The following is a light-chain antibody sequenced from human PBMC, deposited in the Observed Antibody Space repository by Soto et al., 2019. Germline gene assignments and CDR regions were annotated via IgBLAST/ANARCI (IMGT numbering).Light chain of an antibody. J-gene: IGLJ1*01. CDR1: SSNIGNNY. V-gene: IGLV1-51*02. CDR2: ENN. CDR3: GTWDSSLRGV. Sequence: QSVLTQPPSVSAAPEQKVTISCSGSSSNIGNNYVSWYQQLPGTAPKLLIYENNKRPSGIPDRFSGSKSGTSATLGITGLQTGDEADYYCGTWDSSLRGVFGTGTKLTVL.